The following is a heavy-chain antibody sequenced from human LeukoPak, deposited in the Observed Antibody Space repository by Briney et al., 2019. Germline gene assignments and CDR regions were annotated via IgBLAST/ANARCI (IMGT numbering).Heavy chain of an antibody. CDR2: ISWNSGSI. CDR1: GFTFDDYA. Sequence: PGRSLRLSCAASGFTFDDYAMHWVRQAPGKGLEWVSGISWNSGSIGYADSVKGRFTTSRDNAKNSLYLQMNSLRAEDTAVYYCAKDVKDYYDYWGQGTLVTVSS. D-gene: IGHD2-15*01. CDR3: AKDVKDYYDY. J-gene: IGHJ4*02. V-gene: IGHV3-9*01.